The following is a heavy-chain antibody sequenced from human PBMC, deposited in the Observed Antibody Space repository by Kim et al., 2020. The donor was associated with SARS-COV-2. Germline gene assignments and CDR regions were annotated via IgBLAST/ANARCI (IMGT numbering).Heavy chain of an antibody. CDR2: INTNTGNP. V-gene: IGHV7-4-1*02. CDR3: ARTFCDSRAYYYVEP. J-gene: IGHJ5*02. CDR1: GYTFTSYG. Sequence: ASVKVSCKASGYTFTSYGMNWVRQAPGQGLEWMGWINTNTGNPTFAQGFTGRFVFSLDTSVSTAYLQISSLKAEDTAVYYCARTFCDSRAYYYVEPWGRGPLDTLPS. D-gene: IGHD3-22*01.